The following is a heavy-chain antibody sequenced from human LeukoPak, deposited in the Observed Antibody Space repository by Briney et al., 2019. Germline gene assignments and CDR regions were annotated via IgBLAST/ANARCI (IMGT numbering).Heavy chain of an antibody. CDR3: ARQPQYYYDSSGFAIADY. CDR2: IYPGDSDT. V-gene: IGHV5-51*01. CDR1: GYSFTSYW. J-gene: IGHJ4*02. Sequence: GESLQISCQGSGYSFTSYWIGWVRQMPGNGLEWMGIIYPGDSDTRYSPSFQGQVTISADKSISTAYLQWSSLKASDTAMYYCARQPQYYYDSSGFAIADYWGQGTLVTVSS. D-gene: IGHD3-22*01.